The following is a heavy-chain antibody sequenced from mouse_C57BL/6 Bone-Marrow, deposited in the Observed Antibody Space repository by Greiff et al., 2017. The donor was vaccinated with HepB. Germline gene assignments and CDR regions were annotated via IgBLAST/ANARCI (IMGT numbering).Heavy chain of an antibody. CDR1: GYSFTSYY. Sequence: VKLLESGPELVKPGASVKISCKASGYSFTSYYIHWVKQRPGQGLEWIGWIYPGSGNTKYNEKFKGKATLTAYTSSSTAYMQLSSLTSEDSAVYYCGRIYYGNYEAMDYWGQGTSVTVSS. CDR3: GRIYYGNYEAMDY. J-gene: IGHJ4*01. CDR2: IYPGSGNT. D-gene: IGHD2-1*01. V-gene: IGHV1-66*01.